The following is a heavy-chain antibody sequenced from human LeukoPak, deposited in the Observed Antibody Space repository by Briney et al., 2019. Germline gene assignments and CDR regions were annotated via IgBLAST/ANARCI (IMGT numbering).Heavy chain of an antibody. CDR3: ARSNGEKQWLVSPFDP. J-gene: IGHJ5*02. CDR1: GFTFSSYS. CDR2: ISSSSSTI. Sequence: PGGSLRLSCAASGFTFSSYSMNWVRQAPGKGLEWVSYISSSSSTIYYADSVKGRFTTSRDNAKNSLYLQMNSLRAEDTAVYYCARSNGEKQWLVSPFDPWGQGTLVTVSS. V-gene: IGHV3-48*01. D-gene: IGHD6-19*01.